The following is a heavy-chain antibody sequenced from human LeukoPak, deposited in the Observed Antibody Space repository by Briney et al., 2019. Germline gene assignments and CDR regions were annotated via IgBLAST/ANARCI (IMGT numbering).Heavy chain of an antibody. CDR3: ARDLGSSGWYGFDY. D-gene: IGHD6-19*01. V-gene: IGHV1-69*04. Sequence: GASVKVSCKASGGTFSSYAISWVRQAPGQGLEWMGRIIPILGIANYAQKFQGRVTITADKSTSTAYMELSSLGSEDTAVYYCARDLGSSGWYGFDYWGQGTLVTVSS. CDR2: IIPILGIA. J-gene: IGHJ4*02. CDR1: GGTFSSYA.